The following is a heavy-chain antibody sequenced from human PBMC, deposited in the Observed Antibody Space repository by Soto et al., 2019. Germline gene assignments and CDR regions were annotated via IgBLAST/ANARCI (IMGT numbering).Heavy chain of an antibody. Sequence: VQLLDSGGGLVQPGGSLRLSCVASGFTFSSYAMSWVRQAPGKGLEWVAVISYDGSNKYYADSVKGRFTISRDNSKNTLYLQMNSLRAEDTAVYYCARSYSSGWFVNHYFDYWGQGTLVTVSS. J-gene: IGHJ4*02. CDR1: GFTFSSYA. CDR2: ISYDGSNK. CDR3: ARSYSSGWFVNHYFDY. D-gene: IGHD6-19*01. V-gene: IGHV3-30-3*01.